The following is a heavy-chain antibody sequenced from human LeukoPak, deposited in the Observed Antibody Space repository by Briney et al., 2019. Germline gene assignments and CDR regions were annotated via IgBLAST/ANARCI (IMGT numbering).Heavy chain of an antibody. V-gene: IGHV3-21*01. CDR3: ARIVSGWYPSDY. J-gene: IGHJ4*02. Sequence: GGSLRLSCAASGFTFSSYSMNWVRQAPGKGLEWASSISSSSSYIYYADSVKGRFTISRDNAKNSLYLQMNSLRAEDTAVYYCARIVSGWYPSDYWGQGTLVTVSS. CDR2: ISSSSSYI. D-gene: IGHD6-13*01. CDR1: GFTFSSYS.